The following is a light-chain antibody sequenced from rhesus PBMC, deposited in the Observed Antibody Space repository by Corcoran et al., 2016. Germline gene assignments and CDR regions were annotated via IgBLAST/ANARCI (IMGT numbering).Light chain of an antibody. CDR1: QSLLHSNGNTY. CDR2: RVS. Sequence: DIVMTQTPLSLPVTPGEPASISCRSSQSLLHSNGNTYLYWYLQKPGQPPRLLIYRVSNRFSGVPDSFSGSGSGTDFTMKISGVGAENVGVYYCMKALQNPPTFGGGTKVELK. V-gene: IGKV2-73*01. J-gene: IGKJ4*01. CDR3: MKALQNPPT.